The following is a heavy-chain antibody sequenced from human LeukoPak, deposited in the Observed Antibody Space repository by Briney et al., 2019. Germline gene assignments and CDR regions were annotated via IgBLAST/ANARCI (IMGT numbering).Heavy chain of an antibody. Sequence: ASVKVSCKASGYTFTHYYMHWVRQAPGKGLEWMGRVDPEDGETLYADNFQGRLTLTADTPVDTVYLEVASLTSEDTAIYYCVTAPYDYDCSWGQGTLVTVSS. CDR3: VTAPYDYDCS. D-gene: IGHD3-16*01. CDR1: GYTFTHYY. V-gene: IGHV1-69-2*01. CDR2: VDPEDGET. J-gene: IGHJ5*02.